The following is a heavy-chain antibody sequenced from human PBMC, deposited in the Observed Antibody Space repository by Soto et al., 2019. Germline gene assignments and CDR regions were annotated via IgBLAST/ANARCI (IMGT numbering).Heavy chain of an antibody. CDR2: IKNSGTT. J-gene: IGHJ5*02. Sequence: QLHLRESGPGLVKPSETLSLTCNVSGGSLSSSNYYWGWIRQPPGKGLEWIATIKNSGTTYHNPSLKSRVTISVDTSKSQFSLRLSSVTAADTAVYYCATRSFLTGTIGRWFDPWGQGTLVTVSS. V-gene: IGHV4-39*01. D-gene: IGHD1-20*01. CDR1: GGSLSSSNYY. CDR3: ATRSFLTGTIGRWFDP.